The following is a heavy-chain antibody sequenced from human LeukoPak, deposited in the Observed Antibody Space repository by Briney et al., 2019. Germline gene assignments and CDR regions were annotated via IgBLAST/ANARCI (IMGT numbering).Heavy chain of an antibody. D-gene: IGHD5-18*01. J-gene: IGHJ3*02. V-gene: IGHV3-23*01. CDR2: ISGSGGST. Sequence: SGGSLRLSCAASGFTFRSYEMNWVRQAPGKGLEWVSAISGSGGSTYYADSVKGRFTISRDNSKNTLYLQMNSLRAEDTAVYYCAKDRGYSYGFDAFDIWGQGTMVTVSS. CDR1: GFTFRSYE. CDR3: AKDRGYSYGFDAFDI.